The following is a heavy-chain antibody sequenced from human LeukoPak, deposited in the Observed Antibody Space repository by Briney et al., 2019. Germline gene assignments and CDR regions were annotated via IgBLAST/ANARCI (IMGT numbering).Heavy chain of an antibody. D-gene: IGHD5-24*01. Sequence: SETLSLTCTVSGGSISSYYWSWIRQPPGKGLEWIGYIYYSGSTYYNPSLRSRVTISVDTSKNQFSLKLSSVTAADTAVYYCARDAATRSLYNWFDPWGQGTLVTVSS. J-gene: IGHJ5*02. CDR2: IYYSGST. V-gene: IGHV4-59*12. CDR3: ARDAATRSLYNWFDP. CDR1: GGSISSYY.